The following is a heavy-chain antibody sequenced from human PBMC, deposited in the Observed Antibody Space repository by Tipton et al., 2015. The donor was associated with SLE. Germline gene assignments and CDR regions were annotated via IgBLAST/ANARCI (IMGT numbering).Heavy chain of an antibody. Sequence: LRLSCTASSFTFSSYWMHWIRQSPGKGLEWVGYLYYSGSTAYNPSLKSRATISEDTPKNQFSLRLSSVTAADTAVYYCARLIPGSYYFYMDVWGKGTTVTVSS. CDR3: ARLIPGSYYFYMDV. V-gene: IGHV4-59*01. CDR2: LYYSGST. J-gene: IGHJ6*03. CDR1: SFTFSSYW. D-gene: IGHD2-21*01.